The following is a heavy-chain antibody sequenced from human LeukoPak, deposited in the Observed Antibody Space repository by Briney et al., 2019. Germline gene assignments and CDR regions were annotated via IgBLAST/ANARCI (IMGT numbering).Heavy chain of an antibody. D-gene: IGHD6-13*01. J-gene: IGHJ4*02. V-gene: IGHV3-21*01. Sequence: GGSLRLSCAASGFTFSSYSMNWVRQAPGKGLEWVPSTSSSSSYIYYADSVKGRFTISRDNAKDSLYLQMNSLRAEDTAVYYCARDGRLAGTEYWGQGTLVSVSS. CDR3: ARDGRLAGTEY. CDR2: TSSSSSYI. CDR1: GFTFSSYS.